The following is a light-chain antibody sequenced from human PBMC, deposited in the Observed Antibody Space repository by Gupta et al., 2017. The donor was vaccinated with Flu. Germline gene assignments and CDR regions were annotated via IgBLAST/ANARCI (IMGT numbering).Light chain of an antibody. V-gene: IGLV3-25*03. J-gene: IGLJ3*02. CDR1: EMQKQY. CDR2: KDG. CDR3: GTGDGSGSEWA. Sequence: ETICITGKGEEMQKQYGAWYQQKPGKAPELMIYKDGEKPSGIPERFSGSSSGATVTLSISGVQTGDEADYYCGTGDGSGSEWAFGGGTKLT.